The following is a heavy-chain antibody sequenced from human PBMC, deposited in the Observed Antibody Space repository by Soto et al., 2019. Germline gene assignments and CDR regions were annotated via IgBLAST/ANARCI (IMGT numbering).Heavy chain of an antibody. V-gene: IGHV4-34*11. Sequence: SETLSLTCAVYGGSFSGYYWSWIRQPPGKGLEWIGYIYYSGSTNYNPSIKSRVTISVDTSKNQFSLKLSSVTAADTAVYYCARGNTDFDYWGQETLFTVSS. J-gene: IGHJ4*02. CDR2: IYYSGST. CDR1: GGSFSGYY. CDR3: ARGNTDFDY. D-gene: IGHD5-18*01.